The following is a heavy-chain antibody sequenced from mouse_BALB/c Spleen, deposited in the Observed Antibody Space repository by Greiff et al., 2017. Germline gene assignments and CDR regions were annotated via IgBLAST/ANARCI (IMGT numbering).Heavy chain of an antibody. CDR2: IDPANGNT. D-gene: IGHD2-1*01. Sequence: VQLQQSGAELVKPGASVKLSCTASGFNIKDTYMHWVKQRPEQGLEWIGRIDPANGNTKYDPKFQGKATITADTSSNTAYLQLSSLTSEDTAVYYCARHYGNYGGYFDYWGQGTTLTVSS. CDR3: ARHYGNYGGYFDY. CDR1: GFNIKDTY. J-gene: IGHJ2*01. V-gene: IGHV14-3*02.